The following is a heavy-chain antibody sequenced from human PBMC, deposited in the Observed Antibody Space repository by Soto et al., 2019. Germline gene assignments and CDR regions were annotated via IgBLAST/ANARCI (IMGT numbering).Heavy chain of an antibody. CDR2: ISGSGGST. V-gene: IGHV3-23*01. D-gene: IGHD3-22*01. J-gene: IGHJ4*02. CDR3: AKAPHYPYDSSGYLFDY. Sequence: GGSLRLSCAASGFTFSSYGMDWVRQAPGKGLEWVSAISGSGGSTYYADSVKGRFTISRDNSKNTLYLQMNSLRAEDTAVYYCAKAPHYPYDSSGYLFDYWGQGTLVTVSS. CDR1: GFTFSSYG.